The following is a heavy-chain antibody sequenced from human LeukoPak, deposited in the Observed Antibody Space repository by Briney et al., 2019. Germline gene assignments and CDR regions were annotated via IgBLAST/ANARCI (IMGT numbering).Heavy chain of an antibody. CDR3: VRDPMRGGFDI. V-gene: IGHV3-7*01. Sequence: GGSLRLSCAASGFTFTKSWMTWVRQIPGKGLECVAILSPDGGEKYYVDSVRGRFTISRDNAKNSLYLQMSSLRLEDTAVYYCVRDPMRGGFDIWGQGTMVTLSS. J-gene: IGHJ3*02. CDR2: LSPDGGEK. CDR1: GFTFTKSW.